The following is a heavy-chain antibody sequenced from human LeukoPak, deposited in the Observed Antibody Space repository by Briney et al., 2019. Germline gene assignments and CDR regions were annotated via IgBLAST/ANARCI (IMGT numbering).Heavy chain of an antibody. CDR3: ARRRGYGDYEYYFDY. D-gene: IGHD4-17*01. V-gene: IGHV5-51*01. J-gene: IGHJ4*02. Sequence: GESLKISCKGSGYSFTSYWIGWVRQMPGKGLEWMGIIYPGDSDTRYSPSFQGQVTISADKSISTAYLQWSSLKAPDTAMYYCARRRGYGDYEYYFDYWGQGTLVTVSS. CDR2: IYPGDSDT. CDR1: GYSFTSYW.